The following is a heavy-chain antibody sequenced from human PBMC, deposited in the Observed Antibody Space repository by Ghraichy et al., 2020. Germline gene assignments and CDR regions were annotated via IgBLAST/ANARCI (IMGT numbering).Heavy chain of an antibody. J-gene: IGHJ5*02. V-gene: IGHV6-1*01. CDR2: TYYRSKWFN. CDR1: GDSVSSYIAA. Sequence: SQTLSLTCAISGDSVSSYIAAWNWIRQSPSRGLEWLGRTYYRSKWFNDYATSVKSRIAISPDTFKNQFSLQLNSVTPDDTAVYYCARDQDGFDPWGQGILVTVAS. CDR3: ARDQDGFDP.